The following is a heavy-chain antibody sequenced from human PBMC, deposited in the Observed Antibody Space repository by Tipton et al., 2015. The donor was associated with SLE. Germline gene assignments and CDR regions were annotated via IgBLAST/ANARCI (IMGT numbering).Heavy chain of an antibody. CDR1: GGSISSYY. J-gene: IGHJ5*02. CDR2: IYSSGST. CDR3: ARRQGYDFRFDP. Sequence: LRLSCTVSGGSISSYYWSWIRQPPGKGLEWIGYIYSSGSTYYNPSLKSRVTISVDTSKNQFSLKLSSVTAADTAVYYCARRQGYDFRFDPWGQGTLVTVSS. V-gene: IGHV4-4*08. D-gene: IGHD3-3*01.